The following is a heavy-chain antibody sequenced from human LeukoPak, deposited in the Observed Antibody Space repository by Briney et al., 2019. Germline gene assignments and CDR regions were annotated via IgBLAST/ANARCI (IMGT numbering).Heavy chain of an antibody. V-gene: IGHV3-53*01. CDR2: IYSAGST. Sequence: GGSLRLSCAASEFTVSDSYMTWVRQTPGKGLEWVSIIYSAGSTYYADSVKGRFTISRDNSKNTLYRQMNNLRADDTAVYYCAGGVGVPTVTYFDYWGQGSLVTVSS. CDR1: EFTVSDSY. CDR3: AGGVGVPTVTYFDY. D-gene: IGHD1-26*01. J-gene: IGHJ4*02.